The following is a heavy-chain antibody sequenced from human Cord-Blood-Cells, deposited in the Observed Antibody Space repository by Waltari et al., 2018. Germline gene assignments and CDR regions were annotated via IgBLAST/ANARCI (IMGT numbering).Heavy chain of an antibody. J-gene: IGHJ3*02. CDR3: ARSISDFWSGYYFAFDI. V-gene: IGHV4-34*01. CDR1: GGSFSGYY. Sequence: QVQLQQWGAGLLKPSETLSLTCAVYGGSFSGYYWSWIRQPPGKGPEWIGEINNSGSTNYYPSLKRRVTISVDTSNNQFSLKLSSVTAADTAVYYCARSISDFWSGYYFAFDIWGQGTMVTVSS. CDR2: INNSGST. D-gene: IGHD3-3*01.